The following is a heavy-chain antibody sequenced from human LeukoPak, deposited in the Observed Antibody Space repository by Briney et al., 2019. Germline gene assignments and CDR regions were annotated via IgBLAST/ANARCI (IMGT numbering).Heavy chain of an antibody. CDR3: ARAGSACTPDSRFKNWFDP. D-gene: IGHD2-8*01. CDR2: MNPKSENT. J-gene: IGHJ5*02. V-gene: IGHV1-8*01. CDR1: GYTFTDYD. Sequence: ASVKVSCKASGYTFTDYDVNWVRQAPGQGLEWMGWMNPKSENTGSAQRFQGRLTMATDSSINTAYMELSGLRSDDTAVYFCARAGSACTPDSRFKNWFDPWGQGTLVTVSS.